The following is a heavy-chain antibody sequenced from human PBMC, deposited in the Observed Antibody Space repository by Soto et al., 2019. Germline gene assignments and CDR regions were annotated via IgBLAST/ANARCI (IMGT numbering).Heavy chain of an antibody. J-gene: IGHJ6*02. CDR3: ARDFGVVPADSYGMDL. CDR1: GGSISSYY. V-gene: IGHV4-59*01. D-gene: IGHD2-2*01. CDR2: IYYSGRT. Sequence: ETLTLTCTVSGGSISSYYWRWIRLPPGQGLAWIGNIYYSGRTNYNHSIKSRGTISVDTSKNQFSLKLSSVTAADTAVYYGARDFGVVPADSYGMDLWGQGNTGT.